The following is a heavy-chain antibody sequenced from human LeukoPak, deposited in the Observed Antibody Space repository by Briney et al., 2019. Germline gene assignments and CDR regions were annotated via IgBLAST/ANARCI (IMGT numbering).Heavy chain of an antibody. CDR1: GYTFTGYY. V-gene: IGHV1-2*06. Sequence: ASVKVSCKASGYTFTGYYMHWVRQAPVQGLEWMGRINPNSGGTNYAQKFQGRVTMTRDTSISTAYMELSRLRSDDTAVYYCARSVQRYCSGGSCYSNFSPRDYWGQGTLVTVSS. J-gene: IGHJ4*02. CDR2: INPNSGGT. D-gene: IGHD2-15*01. CDR3: ARSVQRYCSGGSCYSNFSPRDY.